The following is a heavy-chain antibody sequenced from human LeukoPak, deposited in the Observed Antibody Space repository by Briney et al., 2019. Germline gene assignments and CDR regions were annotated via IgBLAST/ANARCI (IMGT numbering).Heavy chain of an antibody. Sequence: SETLSLTCTVSGGSISSGDYYWSWIRQPPGKGLEWIGYIYYSGSTYYNPSLKSRVTISVDTSKNQFSLKLSSVTAADTAVYYCARALGGYYDILTGYPDYWGQGTLVTVSS. V-gene: IGHV4-30-4*01. CDR3: ARALGGYYDILTGYPDY. J-gene: IGHJ4*02. CDR1: GGSISSGDYY. CDR2: IYYSGST. D-gene: IGHD3-9*01.